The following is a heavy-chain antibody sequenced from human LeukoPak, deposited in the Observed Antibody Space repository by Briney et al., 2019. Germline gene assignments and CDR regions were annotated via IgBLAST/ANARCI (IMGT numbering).Heavy chain of an antibody. Sequence: GASVKVSCKASGYTFTSYGISWVRQAPGQGLEWMGWISAYNGNTNYAQKLQGRVTMTTDTSTSTAYMELRSLRSDDTAVYYCARGYYYDSSGYYSDYWGQGTLVTVSS. CDR1: GYTFTSYG. J-gene: IGHJ4*02. D-gene: IGHD3-22*01. CDR3: ARGYYYDSSGYYSDY. CDR2: ISAYNGNT. V-gene: IGHV1-18*01.